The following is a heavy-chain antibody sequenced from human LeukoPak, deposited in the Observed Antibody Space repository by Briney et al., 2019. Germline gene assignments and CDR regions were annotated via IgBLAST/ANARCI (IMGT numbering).Heavy chain of an antibody. CDR3: ARDQYDSSGYVHY. D-gene: IGHD3-22*01. V-gene: IGHV1-18*01. Sequence: GASVKVSCKASGYTFTSYGISWVGQAPGKGLKWMGWISAYNGNTNYAQNHQGRVTMTTDTSTSTAYMELSSLRSDDTAVYYCARDQYDSSGYVHYWGQGTLVTVSS. J-gene: IGHJ4*02. CDR2: ISAYNGNT. CDR1: GYTFTSYG.